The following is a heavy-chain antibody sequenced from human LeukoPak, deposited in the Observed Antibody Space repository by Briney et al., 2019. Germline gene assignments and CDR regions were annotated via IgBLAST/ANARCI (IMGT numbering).Heavy chain of an antibody. V-gene: IGHV4-34*01. CDR1: SGSLSGYY. J-gene: IGHJ2*01. Sequence: PSETLSLTCGVSSGSLSGYYWRWIRQPPGGGLEWLGEITHSGSPNYNPSLKSRVTISGDTSKKQFSLNRKSVTAADTGVYYCARGVDLWGRGTPVTVSS. CDR2: ITHSGSP. CDR3: ARGVDL.